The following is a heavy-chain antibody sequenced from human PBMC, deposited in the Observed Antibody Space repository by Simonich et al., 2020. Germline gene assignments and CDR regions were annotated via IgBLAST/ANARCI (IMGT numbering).Heavy chain of an antibody. J-gene: IGHJ3*02. Sequence: EVQLVESGGVLVQPGGSLRLSCAASGFTFSSYWMHWVRQAPGKGLVWGLRINSDGSRTNYADAVKGRFTNSRDNAKNTLYLQMNSLRAEDTAVYYCARDYSNYDAFDIWGQGTMVTVSS. CDR1: GFTFSSYW. CDR3: ARDYSNYDAFDI. D-gene: IGHD4-4*01. CDR2: INSDGSRT. V-gene: IGHV3-74*01.